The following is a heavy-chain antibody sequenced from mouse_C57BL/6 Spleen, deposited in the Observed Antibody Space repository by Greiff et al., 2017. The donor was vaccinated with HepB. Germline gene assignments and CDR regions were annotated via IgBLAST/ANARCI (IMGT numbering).Heavy chain of an antibody. CDR2: IDPSDSYT. CDR3: ARSSYDDRFAY. Sequence: PGASVKLSCKASGYTFTSYWMQWVKQRPGQGLEWIGEIDPSDSYTNYNQKFKGKATLTVDTSSSTAYMQLSSLTSEDSAVYYCARSSYDDRFAYWGQGTLVTVSA. D-gene: IGHD2-3*01. CDR1: GYTFTSYW. V-gene: IGHV1-50*01. J-gene: IGHJ3*01.